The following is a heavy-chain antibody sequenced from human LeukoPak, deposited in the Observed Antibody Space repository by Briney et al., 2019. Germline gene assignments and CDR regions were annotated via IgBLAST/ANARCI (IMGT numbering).Heavy chain of an antibody. J-gene: IGHJ6*03. D-gene: IGHD1-26*01. CDR3: ARGGDPWVGSRYYYYYMDV. CDR1: GYTFTSYD. CDR2: MNPNSGNT. Sequence: ASVKVSCKASGYTFTSYDINWVRQATGQGLEWMGWMNPNSGNTGYAQKFQGRVTMTRNTSISTAYVELSSLRSEDTAVYYCARGGDPWVGSRYYYYYMDVWGKGTTVTVSS. V-gene: IGHV1-8*01.